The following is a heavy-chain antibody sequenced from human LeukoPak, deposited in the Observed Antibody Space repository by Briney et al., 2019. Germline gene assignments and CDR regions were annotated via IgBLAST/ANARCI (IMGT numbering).Heavy chain of an antibody. CDR3: ARQPRYCTNGVCSHRQLYFQH. D-gene: IGHD2-8*01. Sequence: GESLKISCKGFGYTFSNYWIGWVRQMPGKGLEWMGIIYVGDSDTTYSPSFQGQVTISADKSINTAYLQWSSLKASDTAMYYCARQPRYCTNGVCSHRQLYFQHWGQGTLVTVSS. CDR2: IYVGDSDT. V-gene: IGHV5-51*01. J-gene: IGHJ1*01. CDR1: GYTFSNYW.